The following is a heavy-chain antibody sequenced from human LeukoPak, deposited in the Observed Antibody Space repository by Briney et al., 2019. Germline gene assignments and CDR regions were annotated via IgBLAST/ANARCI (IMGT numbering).Heavy chain of an antibody. D-gene: IGHD3-22*01. CDR1: GGTFSSYT. J-gene: IGHJ6*03. CDR3: ARLYYYDSSGYQGGYYYMDV. CDR2: IIPILGIA. V-gene: IGHV1-69*02. Sequence: SVKVSCKASGGTFSSYTISWVRQAPGQGLEWMGRIIPILGIANYAQKFQGRVTITADKSTSTAYMELSSLRSEDTAVYYCARLYYYDSSGYQGGYYYMDVWGKGATVTVSS.